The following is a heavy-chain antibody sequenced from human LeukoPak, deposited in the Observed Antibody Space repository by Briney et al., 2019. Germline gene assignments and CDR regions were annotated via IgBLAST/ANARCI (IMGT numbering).Heavy chain of an antibody. V-gene: IGHV1-18*01. CDR2: ISAYNGNT. CDR1: GYSFTTYA. CDR3: ARDRNLIFDY. Sequence: ASVKVSCKASGYSFTTYALNWVRQAPGQGLEWMGWISAYNGNTNYAQKLQGRVTMTTDTSTSTAYMELRSLRSDDTAVYYCARDRNLIFDYWGQGTLVTVSP. J-gene: IGHJ4*02. D-gene: IGHD1-14*01.